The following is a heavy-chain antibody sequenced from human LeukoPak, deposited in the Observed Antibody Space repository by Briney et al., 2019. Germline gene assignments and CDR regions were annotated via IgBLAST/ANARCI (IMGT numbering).Heavy chain of an antibody. J-gene: IGHJ4*02. D-gene: IGHD3-16*01. V-gene: IGHV3-21*01. CDR1: GFTFSRYS. Sequence: GGSLRLSCATSGFTFSRYSMNWVRQAPGKGLEWVSSISSSSSYRYYADSVKGRFTISRDNAKNSLHLQMNSLRAEDTAVYYCMSYAGRSDDYWGQGTLVTVSS. CDR3: MSYAGRSDDY. CDR2: ISSSSSYR.